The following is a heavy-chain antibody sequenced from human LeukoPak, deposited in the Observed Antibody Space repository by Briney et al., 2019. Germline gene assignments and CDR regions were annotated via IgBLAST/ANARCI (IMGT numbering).Heavy chain of an antibody. CDR1: GFTFSDSD. D-gene: IGHD6-19*01. V-gene: IGHV3-73*01. Sequence: GGSLRLSCAASGFTFSDSDIHWVRQASGKGLEWVGRITTKRSNYATAYTASVKGRFTISGHDSENTAYLQMNSLKTEDTALYYCTTYRSGHYWGQGTLVTVSS. CDR3: TTYRSGHY. J-gene: IGHJ4*02. CDR2: ITTKRSNYAT.